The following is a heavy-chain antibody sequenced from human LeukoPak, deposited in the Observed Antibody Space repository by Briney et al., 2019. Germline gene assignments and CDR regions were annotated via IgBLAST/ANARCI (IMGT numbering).Heavy chain of an antibody. CDR2: FDPEDGET. J-gene: IGHJ3*02. CDR1: GYTLTELS. V-gene: IGHV1-24*01. D-gene: IGHD3-10*01. Sequence: GASVKVSCKVSGYTLTELSMHWVRQAPGKGLEWMGGFDPEDGETIYAQKFQGRVTMTEDTSTDTAYMELSSLRSEDTAVYYCAPHPWFGDAFDIWGQGTMVTVSS. CDR3: APHPWFGDAFDI.